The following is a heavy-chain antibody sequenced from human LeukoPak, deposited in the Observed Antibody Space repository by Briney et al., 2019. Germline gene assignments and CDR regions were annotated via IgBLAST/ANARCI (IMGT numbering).Heavy chain of an antibody. Sequence: PSETLSLTCTVSGGSISSGHYYWSWIRQPAGKGLEWIGRMYTSGGTAYNPSLKSRVTISGDTSTNQFSLNLRSVTAADTAVYFCARGLCSGGSCYPNFHYYMDVWGKGTTVTISS. CDR1: GGSISSGHYY. D-gene: IGHD2-15*01. CDR2: MYTSGGT. J-gene: IGHJ6*03. V-gene: IGHV4-61*02. CDR3: ARGLCSGGSCYPNFHYYMDV.